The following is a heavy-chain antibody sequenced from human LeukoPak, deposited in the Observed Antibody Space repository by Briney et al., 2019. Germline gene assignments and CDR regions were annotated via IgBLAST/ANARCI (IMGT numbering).Heavy chain of an antibody. CDR3: ARDIYYYDSSGYAFDI. CDR2: IYYSGST. Sequence: PSETLSLTCTVSGGSISSGGYYWSWIRQHPGMGLVWIGYIYYSGSTYYNPSLKSRVTISVDTSKNQFSLKLSSVTAADTAVYYCARDIYYYDSSGYAFDIWGQGTMVTVSS. CDR1: GGSISSGGYY. V-gene: IGHV4-31*03. D-gene: IGHD3-22*01. J-gene: IGHJ3*02.